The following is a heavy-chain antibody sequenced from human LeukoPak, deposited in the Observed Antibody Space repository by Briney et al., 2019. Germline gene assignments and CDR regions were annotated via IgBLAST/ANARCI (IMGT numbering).Heavy chain of an antibody. V-gene: IGHV1-69*05. CDR1: GGTFSSYA. D-gene: IGHD3-3*01. CDR3: ARGGGDFWSGYYPSYYYYMDV. Sequence: ASVKVSCKASGGTFSSYAISWVRQAPGQGLGWMGGIIPIFGTANYAQKFQGRVTITTDESTSTAYMELSSLRSEDTAVYYCARGGGDFWSGYYPSYYYYMDVWGKGTTVTVSS. J-gene: IGHJ6*03. CDR2: IIPIFGTA.